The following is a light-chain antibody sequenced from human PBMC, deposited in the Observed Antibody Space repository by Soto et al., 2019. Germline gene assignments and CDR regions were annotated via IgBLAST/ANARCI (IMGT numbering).Light chain of an antibody. CDR3: QQLNSYPPWT. CDR1: QGISSY. V-gene: IGKV1-9*01. J-gene: IGKJ1*01. Sequence: MQLTQSPSSLSASVGDRVTITCRASQGISSYLAWYQQKPGKAPKLLIYAASTLQSGVPSRFSGSGSGTDFTLTISSLQPEDFATYYCQQLNSYPPWTFGQGTKVDIK. CDR2: AAS.